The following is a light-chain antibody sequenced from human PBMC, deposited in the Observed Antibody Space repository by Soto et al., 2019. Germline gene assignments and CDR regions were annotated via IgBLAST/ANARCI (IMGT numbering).Light chain of an antibody. CDR1: QSVSSSY. J-gene: IGKJ1*01. CDR2: GAS. CDR3: QQYGSLWT. V-gene: IGKV3-20*01. Sequence: EIVLTQSPDTLSLSPGERATLSCRASQSVSSSYLAWYQQKPGQAPRLLIYGASSRATGIPDRFSGSGSGTDFTLTISRLEPEDFAVYYCQQYGSLWTFGQGTKVDIK.